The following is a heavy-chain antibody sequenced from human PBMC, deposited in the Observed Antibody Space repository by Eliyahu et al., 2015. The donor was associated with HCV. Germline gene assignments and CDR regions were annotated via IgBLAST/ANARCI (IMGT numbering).Heavy chain of an antibody. V-gene: IGHV3-66*01. D-gene: IGHD6-13*01. CDR3: ARDQGSDY. J-gene: IGHJ4*02. CDR1: GFTVSAYY. CDR2: IYSSGTT. Sequence: EVQLVESGGGLVQPGGSLRPSCAASGFTVSAYYMSWVRQAPGKGLGWVSVIYSSGTTYYADSVKGRFTISRDNSKNTLYLQMNSLRVEDTGVYYCARDQGSDYWGQGTLVSVSS.